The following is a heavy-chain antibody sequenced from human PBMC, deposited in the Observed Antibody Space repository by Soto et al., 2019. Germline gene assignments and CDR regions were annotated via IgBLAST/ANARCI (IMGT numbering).Heavy chain of an antibody. CDR1: GYTFTGYY. CDR3: ARDSAYTSSGWYSWYGMDV. D-gene: IGHD6-19*01. J-gene: IGHJ6*02. CDR2: INPNSGGT. Sequence: GASVKVSCKASGYTFTGYYMHWVRQAPGQGLEWMGWINPNSGGTNYAQKFQGWVTMTRDTSISTAYMELSRLRSDDTAVYYCARDSAYTSSGWYSWYGMDVWGQGTTVTVSS. V-gene: IGHV1-2*04.